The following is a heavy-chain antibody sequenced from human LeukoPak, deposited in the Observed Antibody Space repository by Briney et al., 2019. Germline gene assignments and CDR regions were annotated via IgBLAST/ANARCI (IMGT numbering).Heavy chain of an antibody. CDR3: ARADCSSTSCYAFDI. CDR1: GYTFTGYY. Sequence: ASVKVSCKASGYTFTGYYMHWVRQAPGQGLEWMGWINPNSGGTNYAQKVQGRVTMTRDTSISTAYMELSRLRSDDTAVYYCARADCSSTSCYAFDIWGQGTMVTVSS. CDR2: INPNSGGT. D-gene: IGHD2-2*01. V-gene: IGHV1-2*02. J-gene: IGHJ3*02.